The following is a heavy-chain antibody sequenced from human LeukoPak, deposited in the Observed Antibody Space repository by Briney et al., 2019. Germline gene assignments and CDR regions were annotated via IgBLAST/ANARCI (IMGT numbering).Heavy chain of an antibody. CDR3: AKDRVAGTDDFDC. Sequence: GGSLRLSCAASGFTFSNYGMHWVRQAPGKGLEWVAFIQYDGSNKYYADSVKGRFTISRDNSKNTLYLQMNSLRTEDTAVYYCAKDRVAGTDDFDCWGQGTLVTASS. CDR2: IQYDGSNK. V-gene: IGHV3-30*02. CDR1: GFTFSNYG. J-gene: IGHJ4*02. D-gene: IGHD1-7*01.